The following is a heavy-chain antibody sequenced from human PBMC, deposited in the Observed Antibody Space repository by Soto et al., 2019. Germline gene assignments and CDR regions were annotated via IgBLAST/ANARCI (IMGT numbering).Heavy chain of an antibody. V-gene: IGHV3-23*01. J-gene: IGHJ4*02. CDR3: AKERDGYNGY. CDR1: KFTFSSYA. Sequence: EVELLESGGGLVQPGGSLRLSCVASKFTFSSYAMSWVRQAPGKGLEWVSFISGSGDSTYYADSVKGRFTISRDNSKNTLYLQMNSLRAEDTAVYYCAKERDGYNGYWGQGTLVTVSS. CDR2: ISGSGDST. D-gene: IGHD5-12*01.